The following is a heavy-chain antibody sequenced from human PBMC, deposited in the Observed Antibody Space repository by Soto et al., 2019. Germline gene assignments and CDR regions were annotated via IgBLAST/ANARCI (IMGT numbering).Heavy chain of an antibody. D-gene: IGHD2-8*01. V-gene: IGHV4-39*02. Sequence: SETLSLTCPVSGGSISSGSYYWGWIRQPPGKGLEWIGYIYYSGSTYYNPSLKSRVTISVDTSKNQFSLKLSSVTAADTAVYYCARDASPEGYCTNGVCLSNWFDPWGQGTLVTVSS. CDR1: GGSISSGSYY. J-gene: IGHJ5*02. CDR3: ARDASPEGYCTNGVCLSNWFDP. CDR2: IYYSGST.